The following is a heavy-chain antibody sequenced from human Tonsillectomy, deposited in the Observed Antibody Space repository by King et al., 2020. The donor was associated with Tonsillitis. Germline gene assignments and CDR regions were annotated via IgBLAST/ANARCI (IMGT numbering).Heavy chain of an antibody. Sequence: QLQESGPGLVKPSETLSLTCTVSGGSINSYYWSWIRQPPGKGLEGIGYIYYSGSTNYNPSLKSRVTISVDTSKNQLSLRLSSVTAADTAVYYCARVSSDFYDSSGYHGFDIWGQGTMVTVSS. CDR3: ARVSSDFYDSSGYHGFDI. CDR1: GGSINSYY. J-gene: IGHJ3*02. CDR2: IYYSGST. V-gene: IGHV4-59*01. D-gene: IGHD3-22*01.